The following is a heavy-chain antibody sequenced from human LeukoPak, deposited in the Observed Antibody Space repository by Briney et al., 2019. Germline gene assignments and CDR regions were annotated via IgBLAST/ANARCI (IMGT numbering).Heavy chain of an antibody. CDR1: GFTFSSYS. J-gene: IGHJ4*02. CDR3: AKVRYQLLIDY. Sequence: GGSLRLSCAASGFTFSSYSMNWVRQAPGKGLEWVAFIRYDGSYKYYADSVKGRFTISRDNSKNTLYLQMNSLRADDTAVYYCAKVRYQLLIDYWGQGTLVTVSS. V-gene: IGHV3-30*02. CDR2: IRYDGSYK. D-gene: IGHD2-2*01.